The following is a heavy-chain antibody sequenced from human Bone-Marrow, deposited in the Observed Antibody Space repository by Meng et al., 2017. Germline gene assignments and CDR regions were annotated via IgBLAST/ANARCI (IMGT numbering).Heavy chain of an antibody. J-gene: IGHJ4*02. CDR3: ARADGSGSYYDFDY. CDR2: IIPIFGTA. Sequence: SVKVSCKASGGTLSSYAISWVRQAPGQGLEWMGGIIPIFGTANYAQKFQGRVTITTDESTSTTYMELSSLRSEDTAVYYCARADGSGSYYDFDYWGQGTLVTVSS. CDR1: GGTLSSYA. V-gene: IGHV1-69*05. D-gene: IGHD3-10*01.